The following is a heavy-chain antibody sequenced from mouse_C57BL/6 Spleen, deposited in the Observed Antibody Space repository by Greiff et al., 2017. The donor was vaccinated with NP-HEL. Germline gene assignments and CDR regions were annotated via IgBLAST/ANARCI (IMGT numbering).Heavy chain of an antibody. CDR3: ARPFFITTAYAMDY. CDR1: GYTFTSYW. Sequence: QVQLQQPGAELVKPGASVKLSCKASGYTFTSYWMHWVKQRPGRGLEWIGRIDPNSGGTKYNEKFKSKATLTVDKPASTAYMQLSSLTSEDSAVYYCARPFFITTAYAMDYWGQGTSVTVSS. J-gene: IGHJ4*01. D-gene: IGHD1-1*01. CDR2: IDPNSGGT. V-gene: IGHV1-72*01.